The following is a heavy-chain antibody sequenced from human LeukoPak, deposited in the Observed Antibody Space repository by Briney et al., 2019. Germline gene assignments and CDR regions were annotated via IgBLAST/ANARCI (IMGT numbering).Heavy chain of an antibody. CDR3: ARSYSSSSTFDY. Sequence: RGSLRLSCAASGFTFSDYYMSWIRQAPGKGLEWVSYISSSGSTIYYADSVKGRFTISRDNAKNSLYLQMNSLRAEDMAVYYCARSYSSSSTFDYWGQGTLVTVSS. J-gene: IGHJ4*02. V-gene: IGHV3-11*04. CDR1: GFTFSDYY. D-gene: IGHD6-6*01. CDR2: ISSSGSTI.